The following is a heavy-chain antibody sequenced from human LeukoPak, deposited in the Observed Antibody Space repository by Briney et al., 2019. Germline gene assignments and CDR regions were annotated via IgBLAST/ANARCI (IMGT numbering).Heavy chain of an antibody. CDR3: ARAPEGFLEWSGPGMDV. CDR2: ISSSGSTI. D-gene: IGHD3-3*01. CDR1: GFTFSSYE. Sequence: GGSLRLSCAASGFTFSSYEMNWVRQAPGKGLEWVSYISSSGSTIYYADSVKGRSTISRDNAKNSLYLQMNSLRAEDTAVYYCARAPEGFLEWSGPGMDVWGQGTTVTVSS. J-gene: IGHJ6*02. V-gene: IGHV3-48*03.